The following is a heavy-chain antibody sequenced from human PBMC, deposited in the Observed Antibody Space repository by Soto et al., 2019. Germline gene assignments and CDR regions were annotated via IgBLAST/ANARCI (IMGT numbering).Heavy chain of an antibody. D-gene: IGHD2-2*01. J-gene: IGHJ5*02. Sequence: QVQLQESGPGLVKPSETLSLTCTVSGDSIRDYYWNWIRQPAGKGLEWIGHIHPSGDTNYNPSLKSRVTMSEDTSKNQFSLKLTSVTAADTAVYYCAREAGYCSSTNCYRLLGWFDPWGQGTLVTVSS. CDR1: GDSIRDYY. CDR3: AREAGYCSSTNCYRLLGWFDP. CDR2: IHPSGDT. V-gene: IGHV4-4*07.